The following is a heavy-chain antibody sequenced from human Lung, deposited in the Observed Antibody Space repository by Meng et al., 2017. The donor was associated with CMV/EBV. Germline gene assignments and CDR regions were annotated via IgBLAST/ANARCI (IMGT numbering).Heavy chain of an antibody. CDR2: ISDDGTSK. D-gene: IGHD4-11*01. Sequence: SCAASGFTFNGYAMHWVRQAPGKGLEWVAVISDDGTSKYYAESVKGRFTISRDNSKNTLYLQMNSLRGEDTTVYYCARQYQLRGHCYYYGLDVWGQGXTVTVSS. V-gene: IGHV3-30-3*01. CDR3: ARQYQLRGHCYYYGLDV. CDR1: GFTFNGYA. J-gene: IGHJ6*02.